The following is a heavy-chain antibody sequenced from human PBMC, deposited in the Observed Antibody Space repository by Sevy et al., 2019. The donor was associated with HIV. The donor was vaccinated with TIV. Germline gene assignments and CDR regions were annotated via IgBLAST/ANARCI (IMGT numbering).Heavy chain of an antibody. CDR2: IRYDGGNK. D-gene: IGHD6-6*01. V-gene: IGHV3-30*02. Sequence: GGSLRLSCAASGFTLSSYGMQWVRQAPGKGLEWWSFIRYDGGNKDYADSVKGRLTISRDNSKNMLYLKMNSLRAEDTAVYYCAKGSSYFDNWGQGTLVTVSS. CDR1: GFTLSSYG. CDR3: AKGSSYFDN. J-gene: IGHJ4*02.